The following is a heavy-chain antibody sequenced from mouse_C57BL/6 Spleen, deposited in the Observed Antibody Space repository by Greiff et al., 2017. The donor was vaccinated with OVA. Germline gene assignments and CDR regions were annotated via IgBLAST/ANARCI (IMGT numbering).Heavy chain of an antibody. D-gene: IGHD1-1*01. Sequence: QVQLQQPGAELVMPGASVKLSCKASGYTFTSYWMHWVKQRPGQGLEWIGEIDPSDSYTNYNQKFKGKSTLTVDKSSSAAYMQLSSLTSEDSAVYDCARRGYYGSSWYFDVWGKGTTVTVSS. CDR2: IDPSDSYT. V-gene: IGHV1-69*01. CDR3: ARRGYYGSSWYFDV. J-gene: IGHJ1*03. CDR1: GYTFTSYW.